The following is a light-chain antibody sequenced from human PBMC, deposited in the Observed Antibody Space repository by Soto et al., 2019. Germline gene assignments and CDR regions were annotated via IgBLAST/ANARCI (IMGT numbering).Light chain of an antibody. J-gene: IGKJ1*01. CDR2: TAS. CDR3: QHYNSYSEA. CDR1: QSISSG. Sequence: DIQMTQSPSTLSGSVGDRVTITCRASQSISSGLGWYQQRPGKAPTLLIYTASTLKSGVPSRFSGSGSGTEFTLTISSLQPEDFATYYCQHYNSYSEAFGQGTKVDIK. V-gene: IGKV1-5*03.